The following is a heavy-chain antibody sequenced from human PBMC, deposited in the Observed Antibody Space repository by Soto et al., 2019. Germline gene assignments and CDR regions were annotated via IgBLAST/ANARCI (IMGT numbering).Heavy chain of an antibody. CDR3: AKDRMGAGVRGYFEY. D-gene: IGHD3-10*01. Sequence: QVQLVESGGGVVQPGKSLRLSCAGSGFTFSSYGMDWVRQAPGKGLEWVAVISYVGSNKYYADSVKGRFTISRDNSKNTLYLQMSSLRADDTAVYYCAKDRMGAGVRGYFEYWGQGTLVTVSS. J-gene: IGHJ4*02. CDR2: ISYVGSNK. CDR1: GFTFSSYG. V-gene: IGHV3-30*18.